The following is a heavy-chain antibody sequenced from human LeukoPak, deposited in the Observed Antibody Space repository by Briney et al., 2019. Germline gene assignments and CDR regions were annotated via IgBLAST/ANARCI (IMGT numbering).Heavy chain of an antibody. D-gene: IGHD2-15*01. CDR1: GGSISSGGYY. V-gene: IGHV4-31*03. CDR2: IYYSGST. CDR3: ARVYCSGGSCSYFDY. J-gene: IGHJ4*02. Sequence: SETLSLTCTVSGGSISSGGYYWSWIRQHPGTGLEWIGYIYYSGSTYYNPSLKSRVTISVDTSKNQFSLKLSSVTAADTAVYYCARVYCSGGSCSYFDYWGQGTLVTVSS.